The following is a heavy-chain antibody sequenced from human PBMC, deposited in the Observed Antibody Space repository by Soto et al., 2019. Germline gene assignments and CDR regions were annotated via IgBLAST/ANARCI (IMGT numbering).Heavy chain of an antibody. CDR1: GGSFSNYY. Sequence: QMQLQESGPGLVKPSETLSLTCSVSGGSFSNYYWAWIRQAPGQGLEWIGSIYNSGTTNYNPSLKSRVIISIESSKSQFSLRLNSVTVADSAVYFWASGAASRYWGQGILVAVSS. CDR3: ASGAASRY. D-gene: IGHD4-17*01. V-gene: IGHV4-59*08. J-gene: IGHJ4*02. CDR2: IYNSGTT.